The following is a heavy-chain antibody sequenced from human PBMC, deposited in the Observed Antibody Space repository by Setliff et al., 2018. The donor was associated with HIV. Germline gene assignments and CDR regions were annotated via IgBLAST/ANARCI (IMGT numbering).Heavy chain of an antibody. CDR3: AREQWLRYLDD. V-gene: IGHV4-61*02. Sequence: SETLSLTCTVYGGSVRGDPYYWSWIRKAAGKGLEWIGRIYATGGTNYNPTLKSPVTISLAKSTNSFYLRLTSVTAADTAVYYCAREQWLRYLDDWGQGALVTVSS. CDR1: GGSVRGDPYY. CDR2: IYATGGT. J-gene: IGHJ4*02. D-gene: IGHD5-12*01.